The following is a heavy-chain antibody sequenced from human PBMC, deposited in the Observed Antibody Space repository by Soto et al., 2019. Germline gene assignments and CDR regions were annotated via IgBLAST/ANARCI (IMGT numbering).Heavy chain of an antibody. CDR1: GFTFSSYG. Sequence: QVQLVESGGGVVQPGRSLRLSCAASGFTFSSYGMHWVRQAPGKGLEWVAVISYDGSNKYYADSVKGRFTISRDNSKNTLYLKMNSLRAEDTAVYYCAKEGGNMVLGMDVWGQGTTVTVSS. V-gene: IGHV3-30*18. CDR2: ISYDGSNK. J-gene: IGHJ6*02. CDR3: AKEGGNMVLGMDV. D-gene: IGHD3-10*01.